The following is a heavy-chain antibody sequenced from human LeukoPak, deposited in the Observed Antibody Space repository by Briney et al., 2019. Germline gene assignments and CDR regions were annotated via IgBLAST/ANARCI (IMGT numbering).Heavy chain of an antibody. Sequence: ASVKVSCKASGGTFMRHSISWVRQAPGQGLEWMGWMSAYNGKTNYAHSLQGRVTVTADTSTSTAYMELRSLRSEDTAVYYCARGMGYSYGHPQGAFDIWGQGTMVTVSS. D-gene: IGHD5-18*01. CDR3: ARGMGYSYGHPQGAFDI. CDR1: GGTFMRHS. J-gene: IGHJ3*02. CDR2: MSAYNGKT. V-gene: IGHV1-18*01.